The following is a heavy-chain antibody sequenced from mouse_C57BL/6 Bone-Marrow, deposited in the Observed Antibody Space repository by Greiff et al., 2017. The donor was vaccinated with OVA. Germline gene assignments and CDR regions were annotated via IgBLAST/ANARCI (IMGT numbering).Heavy chain of an antibody. Sequence: VKLVESGPGLVQPSQSLSITCTASGFSLTSYGVHWVRQSPGKGLEWLGVIWRGGSTDYNAAFISRLSISKDKSKSHVFFKMNGLQADDTAIYYCARIGPFAYWGQGTLVTVSA. CDR1: GFSLTSYG. CDR2: IWRGGST. V-gene: IGHV2-2*01. CDR3: ARIGPFAY. J-gene: IGHJ3*01.